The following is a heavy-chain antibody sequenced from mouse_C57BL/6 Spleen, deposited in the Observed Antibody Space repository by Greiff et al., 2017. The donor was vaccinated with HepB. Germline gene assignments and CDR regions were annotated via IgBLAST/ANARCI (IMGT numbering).Heavy chain of an antibody. CDR1: GYTYTSYW. CDR2: IDPSDSYT. Sequence: QVQLQQPGAELVRPGTSVKLSCKASGYTYTSYWMHWVKQRPGQGLEWIGVIDPSDSYTNYNQKFKGKATLTVDTSSSTDYMQLSSLTSEDSAVYYCARDSRGYFDVWGTGTTVTVSS. J-gene: IGHJ1*03. V-gene: IGHV1-59*01. CDR3: ARDSRGYFDV. D-gene: IGHD1-1*01.